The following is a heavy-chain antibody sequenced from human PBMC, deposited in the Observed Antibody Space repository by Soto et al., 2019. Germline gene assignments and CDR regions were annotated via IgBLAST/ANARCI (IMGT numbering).Heavy chain of an antibody. J-gene: IGHJ6*02. CDR3: ARDTDILTGYYIGPLPLYGMDV. CDR2: IWYDGSNK. CDR1: GFTFSSYG. D-gene: IGHD3-9*01. Sequence: PGGSLRLSCAASGFTFSSYGMHWVRQAPGKGLEWVAVIWYDGSNKYYADSVKGRFTISRDNSKNTLYLQMNSLRAEDTAVYYCARDTDILTGYYIGPLPLYGMDVWGQGTTVTVSS. V-gene: IGHV3-33*01.